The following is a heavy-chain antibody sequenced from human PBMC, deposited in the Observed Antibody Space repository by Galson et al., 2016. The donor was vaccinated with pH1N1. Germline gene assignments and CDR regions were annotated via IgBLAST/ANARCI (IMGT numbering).Heavy chain of an antibody. D-gene: IGHD3-3*01. CDR1: GYSFTSYW. J-gene: IGHJ4*02. V-gene: IGHV5-51*01. CDR3: AKQPNTMTTIDF. Sequence: QSGAEVKKPGESLKISCEASGYSFTSYWIGWVRQMPGKGLEWMGIIFPGDSDTRYSPSFQGPVTISADKSINTAYLQWTSLKASATAMYFVAKQPNTMTTIDFWGQGTLVTVSS. CDR2: IFPGDSDT.